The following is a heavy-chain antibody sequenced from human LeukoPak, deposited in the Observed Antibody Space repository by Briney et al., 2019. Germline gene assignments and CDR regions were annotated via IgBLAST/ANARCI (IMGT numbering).Heavy chain of an antibody. V-gene: IGHV4-39*07. CDR2: IYYSGST. J-gene: IGHJ6*03. CDR1: GGSISSSSYY. CDR3: ARDVEHYDFWSGYYMDV. Sequence: SETLSLTCTVSGGSISSSSYYWGWIRQPPGKGLEWIGSIYYSGSTYFNPSLKSRVTISLDTSKNQFSLKVSSVTAEDTAVYYCARDVEHYDFWSGYYMDVWGKGTTVTVSS. D-gene: IGHD3-3*01.